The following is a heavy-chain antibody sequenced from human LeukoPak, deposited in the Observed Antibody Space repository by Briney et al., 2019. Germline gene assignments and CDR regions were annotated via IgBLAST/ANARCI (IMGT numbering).Heavy chain of an antibody. V-gene: IGHV3-7*01. Sequence: GGSLRLSCAASGFTFSSYWMSWVRQAPGKGLQWVANIKQDGSEKYYVDSVKGRFTISRDNAKNSLYLQMNSLRAEDTAVYYCARDHLRAKGILRYFDWSPGDWGQGTLVTVSS. D-gene: IGHD3-9*01. CDR3: ARDHLRAKGILRYFDWSPGD. CDR1: GFTFSSYW. CDR2: IKQDGSEK. J-gene: IGHJ4*02.